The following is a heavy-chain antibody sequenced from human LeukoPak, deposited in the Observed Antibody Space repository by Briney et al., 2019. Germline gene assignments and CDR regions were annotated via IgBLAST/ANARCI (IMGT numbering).Heavy chain of an antibody. D-gene: IGHD1-14*01. CDR1: GFTFSSFG. CDR2: ISSSSSYI. J-gene: IGHJ4*02. CDR3: ASGRVGTTGNFDY. V-gene: IGHV3-21*01. Sequence: GGSLRLSCAASGFTFSSFGMHWVRQAPGKGLEWVSSISSSSSYIYYADSVKGRFTISRDNAKNSLYLQMNSLRAEDTAVYYCASGRVGTTGNFDYWGQGTLVTVSP.